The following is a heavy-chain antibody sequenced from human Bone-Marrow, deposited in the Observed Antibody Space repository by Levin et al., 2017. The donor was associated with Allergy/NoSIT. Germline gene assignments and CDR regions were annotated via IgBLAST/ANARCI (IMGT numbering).Heavy chain of an antibody. CDR2: IKQDGSEK. J-gene: IGHJ4*02. CDR1: GFTFSSYW. Sequence: GGSLRLSCAASGFTFSSYWMSWVRQAPGKGLEWVANIKQDGSEKYYVDSVKGRFTISRDNAKNSLYLQMNSLRAEDTAVYYCARDLSRGSYYDFWSGPRHCYFDYWGQGTLVTVSS. CDR3: ARDLSRGSYYDFWSGPRHCYFDY. D-gene: IGHD3-3*01. V-gene: IGHV3-7*03.